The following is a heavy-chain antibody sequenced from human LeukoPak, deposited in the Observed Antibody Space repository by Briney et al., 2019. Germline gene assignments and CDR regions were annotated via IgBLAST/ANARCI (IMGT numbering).Heavy chain of an antibody. Sequence: SVKVSCKASGGTFSSYAISWVRQAPGQGFEWMGRIIPIFGTANYAQKFQGRVTITTDESTSTAYMELSSPRSEDTAVYYCARVRAAAGMGYYFDYWGQGTLVTVSS. CDR3: ARVRAAAGMGYYFDY. D-gene: IGHD6-13*01. CDR1: GGTFSSYA. CDR2: IIPIFGTA. J-gene: IGHJ4*02. V-gene: IGHV1-69*05.